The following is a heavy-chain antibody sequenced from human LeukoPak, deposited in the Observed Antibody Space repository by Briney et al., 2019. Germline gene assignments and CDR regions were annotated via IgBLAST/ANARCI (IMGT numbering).Heavy chain of an antibody. CDR2: IKSKADGGTT. V-gene: IGHV3-15*01. D-gene: IGHD6-13*01. J-gene: IGHJ4*02. CDR3: TTVGILSSWSYFDY. CDR1: GFTFSNAR. Sequence: GGSLRLSCAASGFTFSNARMNWVRQAPGKGLEWVGRIKSKADGGTTDYAAPVKGRFTISRDDSKNTLYLQMNSLKTEDTAVYYCTTVGILSSWSYFDYWGQGTLVTVSS.